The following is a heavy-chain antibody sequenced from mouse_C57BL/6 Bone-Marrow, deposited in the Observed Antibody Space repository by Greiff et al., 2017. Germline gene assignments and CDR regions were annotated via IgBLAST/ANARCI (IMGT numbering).Heavy chain of an antibody. J-gene: IGHJ4*01. CDR2: IDPSDSYT. V-gene: IGHV1-69*01. D-gene: IGHD1-1*01. Sequence: QVQLQQPVPELLIPAASVKLSCNASGYTFTSYWMLWVKQRPGQGLEWIGEIDPSDSYTNYNQKFKGKSTLTVDKSSSTAYMQLSSLTSEDSAVYYCERDYYDRNRYARDKRGQGDTDTAST. CDR3: ERDYYDRNRYARDK. CDR1: GYTFTSYW.